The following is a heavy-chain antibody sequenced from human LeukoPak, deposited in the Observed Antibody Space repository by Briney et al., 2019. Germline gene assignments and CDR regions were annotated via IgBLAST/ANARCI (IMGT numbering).Heavy chain of an antibody. CDR2: ISGSGGST. CDR1: GFTLSSYA. D-gene: IGHD3-10*01. Sequence: GGSLRLSRAASGFTLSSYAMSWVRQAPGKGLEWVSPISGSGGSTYYADSVKGRFTISRDNSKNTLFLQMNSLRAEDTAVYYCAKEGSGSGSAKYMDVWGKGTTVTVSS. CDR3: AKEGSGSGSAKYMDV. V-gene: IGHV3-23*01. J-gene: IGHJ6*03.